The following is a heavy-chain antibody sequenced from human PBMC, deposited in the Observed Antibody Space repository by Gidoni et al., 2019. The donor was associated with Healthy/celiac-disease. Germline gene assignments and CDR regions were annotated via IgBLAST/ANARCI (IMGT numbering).Heavy chain of an antibody. V-gene: IGHV3-23*01. Sequence: EVQLLESGGGLVQPGGSLRLSCAASGFTFSSYAMSWVRQAPGKGLEWVSAISGSGGSTYYADSVKGRFTISRDNSKNTLYLQMNSLRAEDTAVYYCAKSSERGSGYYNYYYYGMDVWGQGTTVTVSS. J-gene: IGHJ6*02. D-gene: IGHD3-22*01. CDR2: ISGSGGST. CDR1: GFTFSSYA. CDR3: AKSSERGSGYYNYYYYGMDV.